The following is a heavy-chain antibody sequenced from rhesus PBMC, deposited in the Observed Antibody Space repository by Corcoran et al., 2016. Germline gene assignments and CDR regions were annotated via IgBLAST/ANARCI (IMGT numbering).Heavy chain of an antibody. V-gene: IGHV4-81*01. CDR3: ARQVYSGSSPFDY. Sequence: QLQLQESGSGLVKPSETLSLTCAVSGGSIIGYYWSWIRPPPGKGLEWIGTIDGKIAGTNCDPSLRNRVPNSKDTSKNRFSLKLSTVTAADTAVYYCARQVYSGSSPFDYWGQGVLVTVSS. D-gene: IGHD3-16*01. CDR1: GGSIIGYY. CDR2: IDGKIAGT. J-gene: IGHJ4*01.